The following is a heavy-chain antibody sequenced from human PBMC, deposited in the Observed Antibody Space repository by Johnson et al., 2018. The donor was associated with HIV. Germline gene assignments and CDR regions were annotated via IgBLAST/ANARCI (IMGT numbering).Heavy chain of an antibody. D-gene: IGHD3-22*01. CDR1: GFTFSASA. CDR3: AREARRYHYDSSNDAFDI. V-gene: IGHV3-73*01. Sequence: MQLVESGGGLVQPGGSLRLSCAGSGFTFSASAMHWVHQASGKGLEWVGRIRSNANNYATAYAASVKGRFSISRDDSKNTAYLQMNSLRAEDTAVYYCAREARRYHYDSSNDAFDIWGQGTMVTVSS. J-gene: IGHJ3*02. CDR2: IRSNANNYAT.